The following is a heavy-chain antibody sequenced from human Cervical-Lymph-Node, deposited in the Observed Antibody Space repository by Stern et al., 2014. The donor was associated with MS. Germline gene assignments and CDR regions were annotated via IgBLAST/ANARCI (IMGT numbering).Heavy chain of an antibody. V-gene: IGHV4-59*01. CDR2: INDNGTA. CDR1: GGSISSFY. Sequence: QVQLVESGPGLLKPSETLSLTCSVSGGSISSFYWTWIRQPPGKGLEWIGYINDNGTATYNPSLKSRVTMSVDMSTNQLSLRLTSLIAADSAVYYCARATGAATSILYWGQGTLVTVSS. J-gene: IGHJ4*02. D-gene: IGHD1-14*01. CDR3: ARATGAATSILY.